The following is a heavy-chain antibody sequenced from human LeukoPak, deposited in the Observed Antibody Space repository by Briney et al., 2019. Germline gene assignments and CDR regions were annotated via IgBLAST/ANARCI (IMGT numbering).Heavy chain of an antibody. CDR1: GGTFSSYA. Sequence: SVKVSCKASGGTFSSYAISWVRQAPGQGLEWMGGIIPIFGTANYAQKFQGRVTITADESTSTAYMELSSLRSEDTAVYYCASYFSSGWYYFDYWGQGTLVTVSS. CDR2: IIPIFGTA. J-gene: IGHJ4*02. V-gene: IGHV1-69*01. CDR3: ASYFSSGWYYFDY. D-gene: IGHD6-19*01.